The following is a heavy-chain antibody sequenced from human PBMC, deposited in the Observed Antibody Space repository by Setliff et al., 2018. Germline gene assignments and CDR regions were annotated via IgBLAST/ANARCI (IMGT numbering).Heavy chain of an antibody. CDR1: GYSISSGYY. V-gene: IGHV4-38-2*01. CDR3: ARPLYYNFWSGYPDYYYYMDV. Sequence: PSETLSLTCAVSGYSISSGYYWGWIRQPPGKGLEWIGSIYHSGSTYYNPSLKSRVTISVDTSKTQFSLKLSSVTAADTAVYYCARPLYYNFWSGYPDYYYYMDVWGKGTTVTVSS. D-gene: IGHD3-3*01. CDR2: IYHSGST. J-gene: IGHJ6*03.